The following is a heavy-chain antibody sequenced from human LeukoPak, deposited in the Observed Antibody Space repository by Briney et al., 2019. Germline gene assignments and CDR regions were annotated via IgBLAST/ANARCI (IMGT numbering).Heavy chain of an antibody. CDR3: ARDATRSVQWELLGY. D-gene: IGHD1-26*01. Sequence: ASVKVSCKASGYTFTNYGISWVRQAPGQGLEWMGWSSAYNGNTNSAQKLQGRVTVTTDTSTSTAYMELRSLTSDDTAVYYCARDATRSVQWELLGYWGQGTLVTVSS. CDR1: GYTFTNYG. J-gene: IGHJ4*02. CDR2: SSAYNGNT. V-gene: IGHV1-18*01.